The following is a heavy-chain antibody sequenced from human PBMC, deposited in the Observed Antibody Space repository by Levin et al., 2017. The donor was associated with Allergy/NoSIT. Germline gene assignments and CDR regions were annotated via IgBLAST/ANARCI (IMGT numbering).Heavy chain of an antibody. CDR2: IRSKANSYAT. D-gene: IGHD3-3*01. CDR3: VKIFGVVRFDY. CDR1: GFTFSDSA. V-gene: IGHV3-73*01. Sequence: PGGSLRLSCAASGFTFSDSAIYWVRQATGKGLEWVGRIRSKANSYATAYAESVKGRFTISRDDSKNTAYLQMNSLKTEDTAVYFCVKIFGVVRFDYWGQGTLVTVSS. J-gene: IGHJ4*02.